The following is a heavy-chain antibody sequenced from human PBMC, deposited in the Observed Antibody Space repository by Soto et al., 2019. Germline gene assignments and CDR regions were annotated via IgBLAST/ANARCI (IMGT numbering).Heavy chain of an antibody. CDR2: ISAYSGNT. CDR3: ARDALHYYGFTY. Sequence: ASVKVSCKACGYGFTSYGISWVRQAPGQGLEWMAWISAYSGNTNYAQKFQGRVTMTTDTSASTAYMELRSLRSDDTAVYYCARDALHYYGFTYWGQGTLVTVSS. V-gene: IGHV1-18*01. D-gene: IGHD3-10*01. J-gene: IGHJ4*02. CDR1: GYGFTSYG.